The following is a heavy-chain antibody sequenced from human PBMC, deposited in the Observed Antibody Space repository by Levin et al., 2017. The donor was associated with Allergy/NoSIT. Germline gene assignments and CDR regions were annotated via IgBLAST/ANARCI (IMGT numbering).Heavy chain of an antibody. CDR2: IRSKANSYAT. D-gene: IGHD6-19*01. Sequence: GESLKISCAASGFTFSGSAMHWVRQASGKGLEWVGRIRSKANSYATAYAASVKGRFTISRDDSKNTAYLQMNSLKTEDTAVYYCMTDAVAGFDDPWGQGTLVTVSS. V-gene: IGHV3-73*01. CDR1: GFTFSGSA. CDR3: MTDAVAGFDDP. J-gene: IGHJ5*02.